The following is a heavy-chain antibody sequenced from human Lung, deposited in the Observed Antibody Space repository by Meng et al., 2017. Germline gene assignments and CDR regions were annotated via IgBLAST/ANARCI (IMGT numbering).Heavy chain of an antibody. V-gene: IGHV3-30*01. J-gene: IGHJ2*01. CDR3: ARDKPPNDV. CDR1: GFTFHTYA. CDR2: MSFDGAQI. Sequence: QVETVEAWGGAVQPGGSLRLSCGASGFTFHTYAMPWVRPAPGKGLESVSLMSFDGAQIYSSDSVRGRFTISRDNSKNTLYLQMNSLRAEDTAVYYCARDKPPNDVWGRGTLVTVSS.